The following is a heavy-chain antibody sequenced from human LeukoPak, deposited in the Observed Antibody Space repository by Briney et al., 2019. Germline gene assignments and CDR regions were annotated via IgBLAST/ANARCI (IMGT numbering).Heavy chain of an antibody. CDR3: ASERGASFDI. CDR1: GFTFSSYG. J-gene: IGHJ3*02. D-gene: IGHD1-1*01. Sequence: GGSLRLSCAASGFTFSSYGMHWVRQAPGKGLEWVAVISYDGSNKYYADSVKGRFTISRDNSKNTLYMQMNSLRAEDTAVYYCASERGASFDIWGQGTMVTASS. CDR2: ISYDGSNK. V-gene: IGHV3-30*03.